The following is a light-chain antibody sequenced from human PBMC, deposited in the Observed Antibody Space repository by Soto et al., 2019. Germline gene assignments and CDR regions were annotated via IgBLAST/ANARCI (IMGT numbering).Light chain of an antibody. CDR2: KAS. V-gene: IGKV1-5*03. Sequence: DIQMTQSPSSLSASVGDRVTITCRASQRIVSWLAWYQQKPGKAPKLLIYKASTLQSGVPSRFSGSGSGTEFTLTISSLQPDDSATYFCQQYNTSPMTFGQGTRLEIK. CDR1: QRIVSW. CDR3: QQYNTSPMT. J-gene: IGKJ5*01.